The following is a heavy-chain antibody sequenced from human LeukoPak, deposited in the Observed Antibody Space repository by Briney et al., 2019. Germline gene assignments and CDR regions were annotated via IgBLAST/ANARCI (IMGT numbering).Heavy chain of an antibody. CDR2: IWYDGSQT. D-gene: IGHD2-2*01. Sequence: VRSLRLSRAASGLTFSSHAIHWVRQAPGKGLEWVAVIWYDGSQTHYADSVKGRFTISRDSSQDTLYLQLNSLRVEDTALYYCAKDLIPAAPTNWLESWGQGTLVSVSS. CDR3: AKDLIPAAPTNWLES. J-gene: IGHJ5*01. V-gene: IGHV3-33*06. CDR1: GLTFSSHA.